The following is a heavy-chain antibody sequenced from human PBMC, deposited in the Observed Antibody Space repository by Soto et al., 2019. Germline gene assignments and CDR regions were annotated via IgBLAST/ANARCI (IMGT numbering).Heavy chain of an antibody. CDR3: ARQAARNYIDS. CDR2: ISYDGYLK. D-gene: IGHD6-6*01. J-gene: IGHJ4*02. Sequence: GGSLRLSCAASGFTFSTYGMQWVRQAPGKGLEWVAVISYDGYLKYYVDAVKGRFTISRDNAENSVYLQMDSLRADDTAVYYCARQAARNYIDSWGQGNSVTVSS. V-gene: IGHV3-30*03. CDR1: GFTFSTYG.